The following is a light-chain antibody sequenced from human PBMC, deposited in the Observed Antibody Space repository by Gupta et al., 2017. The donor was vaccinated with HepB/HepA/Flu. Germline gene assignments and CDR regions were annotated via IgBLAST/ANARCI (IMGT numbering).Light chain of an antibody. J-gene: IGLJ2*01. Sequence: QSALTQPASVSGSPGQPITISCTGTISDVSGYNYVSWHQQHPGKAPKLMIYNVSNRPSGVSNRFSGSKSANTASLTISGLQAEDEADYYCSSYTSRSTVVFGGGTKLTVL. CDR3: SSYTSRSTVV. CDR1: ISDVSGYNY. CDR2: NVS. V-gene: IGLV2-14*01.